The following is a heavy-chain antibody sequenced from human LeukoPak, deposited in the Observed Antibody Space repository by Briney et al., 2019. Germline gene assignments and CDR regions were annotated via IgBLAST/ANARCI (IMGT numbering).Heavy chain of an antibody. CDR3: AKDPENCSGGSCFSG. J-gene: IGHJ4*02. CDR1: GFTFSSYA. Sequence: GGSLRLSCAASGFTFSSYAMSWVRQAPGKRLEWVSAISGSGGSTYYADSVKGRFTISRDNSKNTLYLQMNSLRAEDTAVYYCAKDPENCSGGSCFSGWGQGTLVTVSS. V-gene: IGHV3-23*01. D-gene: IGHD2-15*01. CDR2: ISGSGGST.